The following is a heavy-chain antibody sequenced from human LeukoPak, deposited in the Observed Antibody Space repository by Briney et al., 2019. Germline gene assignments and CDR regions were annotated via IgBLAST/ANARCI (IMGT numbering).Heavy chain of an antibody. CDR3: ASNGRNSGSFLQLDC. J-gene: IGHJ4*02. CDR2: VYSGGNT. V-gene: IGHV3-66*02. CDR1: GFTVSTTY. Sequence: GGSVRLFCEASGFTVSTTYLSWVRQDPEKSLEWVSVVYSGGNTYYTDSVKGRFTISRDNSKNTLYLQMNSLRAEDTAVYYCASNGRNSGSFLQLDCWGQGTLVTVSS. D-gene: IGHD1-26*01.